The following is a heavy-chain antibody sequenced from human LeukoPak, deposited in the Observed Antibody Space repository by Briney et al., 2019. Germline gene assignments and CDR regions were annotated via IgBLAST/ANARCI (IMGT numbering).Heavy chain of an antibody. D-gene: IGHD3-3*01. CDR2: INPNSGGT. CDR3: ARGFVDYWSGYYRRDWFNP. J-gene: IGHJ5*02. V-gene: IGHV1-2*02. Sequence: GASVKVSCKASGYTFTGYYMHWVRQAPGQGLEWMGWINPNSGGTNYAQKFQGRVTITRDTSINTVYMELSSLRSDDTAVYYCARGFVDYWSGYYRRDWFNPWGQGTLVTVSS. CDR1: GYTFTGYY.